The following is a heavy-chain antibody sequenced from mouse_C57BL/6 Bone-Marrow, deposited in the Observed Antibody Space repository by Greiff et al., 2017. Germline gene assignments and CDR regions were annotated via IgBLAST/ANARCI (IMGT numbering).Heavy chain of an antibody. CDR1: GFSLTSYG. J-gene: IGHJ2*01. CDR3: ARNRDWDYFDY. Sequence: QVQLQQSGPGLVQPSQSLSITCTVSGFSLTSYGVHWVRQSPGKGLEWLGVSWSGGSTDYNAAFISRLSISKDKSKSQVFFKRNSLQADDTAIYYCARNRDWDYFDYWGQGTTLTVSS. V-gene: IGHV2-2*01. D-gene: IGHD4-1*01. CDR2: SWSGGST.